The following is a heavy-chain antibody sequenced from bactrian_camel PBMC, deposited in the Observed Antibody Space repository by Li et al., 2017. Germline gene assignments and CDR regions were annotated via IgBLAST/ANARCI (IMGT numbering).Heavy chain of an antibody. CDR2: IATGSGNT. J-gene: IGHJ4*01. CDR3: VAGCEFRYGHFDFNIGS. CDR1: SDRTPT. V-gene: IGHV3S54*01. D-gene: IGHD2*01. Sequence: HVQLVESGGGSVQAGGSLRLACAGYSDRTPTLAWFREAPGKEREGVARIATGSGNTYYADSAKGRFTISQENAKNLVYLQMNSLKPEDTAMYYCVAGCEFRYGHFDFNIGSRGQGTQVTVS.